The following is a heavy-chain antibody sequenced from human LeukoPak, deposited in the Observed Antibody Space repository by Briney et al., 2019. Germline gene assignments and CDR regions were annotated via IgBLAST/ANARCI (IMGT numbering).Heavy chain of an antibody. D-gene: IGHD3-22*01. Sequence: PSETLSLTCTVSGGSISSGGYYWRWIRQPPGKGLEWIGYIYYSGSTYYNPSLKSRVTISVDTSKNQFSLKLSSVTAADTAVYYCARGTDYYDSSGFDYWGQGTLVTVSS. J-gene: IGHJ4*02. CDR2: IYYSGST. V-gene: IGHV4-30-4*08. CDR3: ARGTDYYDSSGFDY. CDR1: GGSISSGGYY.